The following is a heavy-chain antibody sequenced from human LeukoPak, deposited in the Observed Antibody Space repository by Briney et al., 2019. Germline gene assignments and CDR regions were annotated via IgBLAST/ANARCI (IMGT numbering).Heavy chain of an antibody. J-gene: IGHJ4*02. V-gene: IGHV1-69*05. CDR3: ARGNVLGGRHFDY. CDR1: GGTFSSYA. D-gene: IGHD3-3*02. Sequence: SVKVSCKASGGTFSSYAISWVRQAPGQGLEWMGGIIPIFGTANYAQKFRGRVTITTDESTSTAYMELSSLRSEDTAVYYCARGNVLGGRHFDYWGQGTLVTVSS. CDR2: IIPIFGTA.